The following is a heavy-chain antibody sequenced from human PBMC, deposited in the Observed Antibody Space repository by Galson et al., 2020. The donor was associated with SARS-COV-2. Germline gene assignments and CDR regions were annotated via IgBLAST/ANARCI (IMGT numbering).Heavy chain of an antibody. CDR3: ARVRSRADSRGHYYYYYGMDV. D-gene: IGHD3-10*01. J-gene: IGHJ6*02. Sequence: SETLSLTCAVYGGSFSGYYWSWIRQPPGKGLEWIGEINHSASTNYNPSLKSRVTISVDRSKNQFSLKLSSVTAADTAVYYCARVRSRADSRGHYYYYYGMDVWGQGTTVTVSS. CDR1: GGSFSGYY. V-gene: IGHV4-34*01. CDR2: INHSAST.